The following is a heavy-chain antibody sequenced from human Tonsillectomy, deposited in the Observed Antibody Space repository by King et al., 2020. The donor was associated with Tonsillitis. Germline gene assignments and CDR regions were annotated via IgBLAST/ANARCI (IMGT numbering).Heavy chain of an antibody. CDR2: INPNSGGT. D-gene: IGHD1-1*01. J-gene: IGHJ5*02. Sequence: VQLVESGAEVKKPGASVKVSCKASGYTFTGYYIHWVRQAPGQGLEWMGWINPNSGGTNYAQRFQGRVTMTRDTSISTAYMELSRLTSDDTAVYYCARGRYNWNDFGLEDWLDPWGQGTLVTVSS. CDR3: ARGRYNWNDFGLEDWLDP. CDR1: GYTFTGYY. V-gene: IGHV1-2*02.